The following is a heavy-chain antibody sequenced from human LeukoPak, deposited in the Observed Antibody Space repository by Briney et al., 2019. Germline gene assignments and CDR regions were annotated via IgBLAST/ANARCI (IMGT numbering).Heavy chain of an antibody. V-gene: IGHV4-38-2*01. J-gene: IGHJ4*02. D-gene: IGHD3-16*01. Sequence: SETLSLTCAVSGYSITSGYYWAWIRQPPGKGLEWIGNIYHSGSTYYNASLKSRVTISVDTSKNQFSLKLSSVTAADTAMYYCARRLWGDYFDYWGQGTLVTVSS. CDR2: IYHSGST. CDR1: GYSITSGYY. CDR3: ARRLWGDYFDY.